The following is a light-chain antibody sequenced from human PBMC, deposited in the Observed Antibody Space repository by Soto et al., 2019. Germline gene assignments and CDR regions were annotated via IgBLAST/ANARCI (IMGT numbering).Light chain of an antibody. V-gene: IGKV3-20*01. J-gene: IGKJ4*01. CDR1: QSLYNNY. Sequence: EVVLAQSPDTLSLSPGERATLSCRASQSLYNNYLAWYQQKPGQAPRLLVSGASSRAAGIPDRFSGSGSGADFTLTISRLEPEDFAVYFCQQYDVSPLTFGGGTKVE. CDR2: GAS. CDR3: QQYDVSPLT.